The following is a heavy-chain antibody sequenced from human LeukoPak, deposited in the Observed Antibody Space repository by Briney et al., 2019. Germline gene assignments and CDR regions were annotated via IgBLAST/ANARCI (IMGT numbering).Heavy chain of an antibody. CDR3: ARDFSSSSTVYYYYYMDV. V-gene: IGHV4-34*01. Sequence: SETLSLTCDVYGGSFSGYYWSWIRQPPGKGLEWIGEINHSGSTNYIPSLKSRATISLDTSKNQFSLKLSSVTAADTAIYYCARDFSSSSTVYYYYYMDVWGKGTTVTVSS. J-gene: IGHJ6*03. CDR1: GGSFSGYY. CDR2: INHSGST. D-gene: IGHD6-6*01.